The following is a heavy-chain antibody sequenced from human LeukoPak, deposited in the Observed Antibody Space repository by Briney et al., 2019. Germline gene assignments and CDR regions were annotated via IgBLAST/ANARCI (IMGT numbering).Heavy chain of an antibody. Sequence: SETLSLTCTVFAGSITTYYWNWIRQAPGKGLEWIRYIYNNGFTKYNPSLRSRVTISLDTSKNQFSLKLSSVTAADTAVYYCARDRGGYDLDYWGHGTLVTVSS. CDR2: IYNNGFT. V-gene: IGHV4-59*01. J-gene: IGHJ4*01. CDR3: ARDRGGYDLDY. CDR1: AGSITTYY. D-gene: IGHD5-12*01.